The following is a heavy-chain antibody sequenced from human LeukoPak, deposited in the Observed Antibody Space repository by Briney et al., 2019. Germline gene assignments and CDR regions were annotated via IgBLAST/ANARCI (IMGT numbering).Heavy chain of an antibody. CDR3: AREGIAARYFDY. V-gene: IGHV4-4*07. CDR1: GGSISGYY. Sequence: SETLSLTCTVSGGSISGYYWSWIRQPAGKGLEWIGRVYTSGSTNYNPSLKSRVTISVDTSKNQFSLKLSSVTAADTAVYYCAREGIAARYFDYWGQGTLVTVSS. D-gene: IGHD6-6*01. CDR2: VYTSGST. J-gene: IGHJ4*02.